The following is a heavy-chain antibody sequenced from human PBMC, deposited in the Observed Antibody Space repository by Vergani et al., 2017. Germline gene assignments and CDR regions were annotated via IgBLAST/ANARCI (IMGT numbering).Heavy chain of an antibody. J-gene: IGHJ3*02. CDR3: ARSVVVVAAQAGDAFDI. D-gene: IGHD2-15*01. Sequence: QVQLQESGPGLVKPSQTLSLTCTVSGGSISSGSYYWSWIRQPAGKGLEWIGRIYTSGSTNYNPSLKSRVTISVDTSKNQFYLKLSSVTAADTAVYYCARSVVVVAAQAGDAFDIWDQGTTVTVSS. V-gene: IGHV4-61*02. CDR1: GGSISSGSYY. CDR2: IYTSGST.